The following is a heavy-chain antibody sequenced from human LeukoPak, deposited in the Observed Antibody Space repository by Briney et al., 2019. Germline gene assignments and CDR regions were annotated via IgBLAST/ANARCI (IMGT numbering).Heavy chain of an antibody. CDR1: GYTFTSYS. Sequence: ASVKVSCKASGYTFTSYSISWVRQAPGQGLEWMGIINPSGGSTSYAQKFQGRVTMTRDTSTSTVYMELSSLRSEDTAVYYCARDHYYYGPVGYWGQGTLVTVSS. CDR3: ARDHYYYGPVGY. V-gene: IGHV1-46*01. CDR2: INPSGGST. J-gene: IGHJ4*02. D-gene: IGHD3-10*01.